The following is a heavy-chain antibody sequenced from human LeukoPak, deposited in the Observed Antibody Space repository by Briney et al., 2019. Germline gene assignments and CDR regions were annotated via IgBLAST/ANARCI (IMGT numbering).Heavy chain of an antibody. J-gene: IGHJ6*03. D-gene: IGHD3-10*01. CDR3: AREGRGYYYMDV. Sequence: GGSLRLSCAASGFTFSSCWMNWVRQAPGKGLEWVANIKQDGSEKDYVDSVKGRFTISRDNAKNSLYLQMNSLRVEDTAVYYCAREGRGYYYMDVWGKGTTVTVSS. V-gene: IGHV3-7*01. CDR1: GFTFSSCW. CDR2: IKQDGSEK.